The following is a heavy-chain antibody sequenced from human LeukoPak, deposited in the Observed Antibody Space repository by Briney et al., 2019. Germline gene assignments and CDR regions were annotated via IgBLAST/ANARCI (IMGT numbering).Heavy chain of an antibody. D-gene: IGHD2-21*02. J-gene: IGHJ4*02. CDR3: ARGTRARYCGGDCRHYFDY. V-gene: IGHV1-8*02. Sequence: ASVKVSCKASGGTFSSYAISWVRQAPGQGLEWMGWMNPNSGNTGYAQKFQGRVTMTRNTSISTAYMELSSLRSEDTAVYYCARGTRARYCGGDCRHYFDYWGQGTLVTVSS. CDR1: GGTFSSYA. CDR2: MNPNSGNT.